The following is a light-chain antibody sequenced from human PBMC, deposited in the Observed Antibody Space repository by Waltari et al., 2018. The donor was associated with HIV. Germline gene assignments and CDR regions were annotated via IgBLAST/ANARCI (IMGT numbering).Light chain of an antibody. Sequence: ELVLTQSPGTLSLSPGERATLSCRASQSLSSSYLAWYQHKPGQAPRLLIYGVSSRATGIPDRFSGSGSGTDFTLIISRLEPEHSAVYYCQQYDKPPNTYGQVTKLVIK. CDR1: QSLSSSY. J-gene: IGKJ2*01. V-gene: IGKV3-20*01. CDR3: QQYDKPPNT. CDR2: GVS.